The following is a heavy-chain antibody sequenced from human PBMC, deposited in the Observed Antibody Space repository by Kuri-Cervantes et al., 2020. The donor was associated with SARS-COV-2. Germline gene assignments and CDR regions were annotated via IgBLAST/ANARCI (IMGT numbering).Heavy chain of an antibody. J-gene: IGHJ4*02. CDR3: AKDQFQYDTAGYFDY. V-gene: IGHV3-48*01. CDR2: ISSSSSTI. Sequence: GGSLRLSCAASGFTFSSYSMNWVRQAPGKGLEWVSYISSSSSTIYYADSVKGRFTISRDNSKNTLYLQMHSLRADDTAVYYCAKDQFQYDTAGYFDYWGQGTLVTVSS. D-gene: IGHD3-22*01. CDR1: GFTFSSYS.